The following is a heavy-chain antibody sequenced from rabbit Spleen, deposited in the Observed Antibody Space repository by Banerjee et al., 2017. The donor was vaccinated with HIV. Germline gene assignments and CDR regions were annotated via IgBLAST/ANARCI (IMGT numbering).Heavy chain of an antibody. CDR2: IYTSSGRA. CDR3: ARDTGSSFSSYGMDL. V-gene: IGHV1S45*01. D-gene: IGHD8-1*01. CDR1: GFDLSTYYY. J-gene: IGHJ3*01. Sequence: QEQLVESGGGLVQPEGSLTLICKASGFDLSTYYYMTWVRQAPGKGLEWIGIIYTSSGRADYASWAKGRFTCSKTSSTTVTLQMTSLTVADTATYFCARDTGSSFSSYGMDLWGQGTLVTVS.